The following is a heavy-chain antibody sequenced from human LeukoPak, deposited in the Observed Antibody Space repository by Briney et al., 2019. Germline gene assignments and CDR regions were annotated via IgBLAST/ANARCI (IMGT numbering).Heavy chain of an antibody. CDR3: ARAAVPAATIQYGMDV. J-gene: IGHJ6*02. D-gene: IGHD2-2*01. CDR2: IYYSGST. Sequence: PSETLSLTCTVSGGSISSYYWSWIRQPPGKGLEWIGYIYYSGSTNYNPSLKSRVTISVDTSKNQFSLKLSSVTAADTAVYYCARAAVPAATIQYGMDVWGQGTTVTVSS. V-gene: IGHV4-59*08. CDR1: GGSISSYY.